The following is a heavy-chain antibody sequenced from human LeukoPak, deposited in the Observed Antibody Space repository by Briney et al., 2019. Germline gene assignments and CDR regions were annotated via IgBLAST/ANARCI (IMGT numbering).Heavy chain of an antibody. J-gene: IGHJ3*02. CDR1: GFTFTNYE. Sequence: TGGSLRLSCAASGFTFTNYEMNWVRQAPGKGLVWVSRINGDGSSTSHADSVKGRFTISRDNAKNSLYLQMNSLRDEDTAVYHCASRGIAGAFDIWGQGTMVTVSS. D-gene: IGHD6-13*01. CDR3: ASRGIAGAFDI. CDR2: INGDGSST. V-gene: IGHV3-74*01.